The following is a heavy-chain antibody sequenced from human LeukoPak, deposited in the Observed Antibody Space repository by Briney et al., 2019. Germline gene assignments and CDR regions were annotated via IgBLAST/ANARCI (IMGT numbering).Heavy chain of an antibody. V-gene: IGHV4-39*01. CDR2: IYYSGST. D-gene: IGHD3-22*01. Sequence: SETLSLTCTVSGGSISSSSYYWGWIRQPPGKGLEWIGSIYYSGSTYYNPSLKSRVTISVDMSKNRFSLKLSSVTAADTAMYYCARLKSSSGYFFDYWGQGTLVTVSS. CDR3: ARLKSSSGYFFDY. CDR1: GGSISSSSYY. J-gene: IGHJ4*02.